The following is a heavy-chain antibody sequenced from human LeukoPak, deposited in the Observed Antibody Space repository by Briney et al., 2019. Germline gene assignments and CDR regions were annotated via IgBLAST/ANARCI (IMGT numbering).Heavy chain of an antibody. V-gene: IGHV3-48*03. Sequence: GGSLRLSCAASGFTFSSYEMNWVRQAPGKGLEWVSYISGSGSTIYYADSVKGRFTISRDNAKNSLYLQMNSLRAEDTAVYYCARWGVVPAEFDYWGQGTLVTVSS. CDR1: GFTFSSYE. J-gene: IGHJ4*02. CDR3: ARWGVVPAEFDY. CDR2: ISGSGSTI. D-gene: IGHD2-2*01.